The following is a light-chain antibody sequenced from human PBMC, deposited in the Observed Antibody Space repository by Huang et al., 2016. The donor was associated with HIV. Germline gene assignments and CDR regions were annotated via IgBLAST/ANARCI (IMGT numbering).Light chain of an antibody. V-gene: IGKV3-15*01. CDR1: QNVNTK. Sequence: EIVMTQSPATLSVSPGERATLSCRASQNVNTKLAWYQQKRGQTPRLLIYGASTRATGSPARCSGSGSGTEFTLTISSLQSEDFAFYYCQQYNNWGIFTFGPGTKVDVK. CDR2: GAS. J-gene: IGKJ3*01. CDR3: QQYNNWGIFT.